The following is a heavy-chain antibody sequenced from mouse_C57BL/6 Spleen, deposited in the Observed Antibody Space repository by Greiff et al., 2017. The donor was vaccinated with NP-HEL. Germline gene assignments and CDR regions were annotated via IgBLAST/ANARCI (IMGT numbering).Heavy chain of an antibody. CDR2: INYDGSST. CDR3: ARDRGVYDYEDYAMDY. V-gene: IGHV5-16*01. CDR1: GFTFSDYY. J-gene: IGHJ4*01. D-gene: IGHD2-4*01. Sequence: DVHLVESEGGLVQPGSSMKLSCTASGFTFSDYYMAWVRQVPEKGLEWVANINYDGSSTYYLDSLKSRFIISRDNAKNILYLQMSSLKSEDTATYYCARDRGVYDYEDYAMDYWGQGTSVTVSS.